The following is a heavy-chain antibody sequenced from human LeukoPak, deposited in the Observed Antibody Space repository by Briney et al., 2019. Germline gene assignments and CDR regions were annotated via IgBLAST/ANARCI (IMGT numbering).Heavy chain of an antibody. CDR3: ARVLSWGWFDP. CDR2: IKEDGSAK. Sequence: GGSLRLSCAASGFSFSTYWMGWVRQAPGKGLEWVANIKEDGSAKYYVDSLKGRFTISRDNAKNSLYLQMNTMRAEDTAVYYCARVLSWGWFDPWGQGTLVTVSS. V-gene: IGHV3-7*05. J-gene: IGHJ5*02. D-gene: IGHD1-26*01. CDR1: GFSFSTYW.